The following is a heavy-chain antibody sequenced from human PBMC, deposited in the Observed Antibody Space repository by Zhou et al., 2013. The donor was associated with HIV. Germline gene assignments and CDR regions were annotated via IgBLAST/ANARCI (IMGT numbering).Heavy chain of an antibody. Sequence: QVQLVQSGAEVKKPGSSVKVSCKASGGTFSSYAISWVRQAPGQGLEWMGRIIPILGIANYAQKFQGRVTITADKSTSTAYMELSSLRSEDTAVYYCARCNSLQLVPYYYMDVWGKGTTVTVSS. CDR2: IIPILGIA. CDR1: GGTFSSYA. J-gene: IGHJ6*03. CDR3: ARCNSLQLVPYYYMDV. D-gene: IGHD6-6*01. V-gene: IGHV1-69*04.